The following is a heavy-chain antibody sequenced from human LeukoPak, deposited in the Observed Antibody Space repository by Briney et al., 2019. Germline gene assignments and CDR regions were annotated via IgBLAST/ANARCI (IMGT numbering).Heavy chain of an antibody. Sequence: SETLSLTCTVSGGSISSNHWSWIRQSPGKGLEWIGYIHHSGSTDYSPSLKSRVTISVDTSKNRFSLRLSSVTAADTAVYFCAGGGWSFDAFDFWGQGIRVTVSS. CDR1: GGSISSNH. V-gene: IGHV4-59*08. CDR3: AGGGWSFDAFDF. J-gene: IGHJ3*01. D-gene: IGHD6-19*01. CDR2: IHHSGST.